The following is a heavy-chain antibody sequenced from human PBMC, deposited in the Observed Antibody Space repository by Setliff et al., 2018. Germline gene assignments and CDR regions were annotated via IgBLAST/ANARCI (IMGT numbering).Heavy chain of an antibody. CDR3: AKVPITKVYFYMDV. Sequence: PSETLSLTCTVPGDSISSYYWSWIRQSPGKGLEWIGYIDTSGSTDYNPSLKSRVTISVDTSKNQLSLKLSSVTAADTAVYYCAKVPITKVYFYMDVWGKGTTVTVSS. CDR2: IDTSGST. V-gene: IGHV4-4*08. J-gene: IGHJ6*03. CDR1: GDSISSYY. D-gene: IGHD3-10*01.